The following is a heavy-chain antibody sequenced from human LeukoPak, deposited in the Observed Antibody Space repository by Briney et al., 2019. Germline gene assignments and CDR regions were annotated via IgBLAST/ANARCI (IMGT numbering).Heavy chain of an antibody. J-gene: IGHJ4*02. CDR1: GFPFSDYS. V-gene: IGHV3-48*01. CDR2: VGIDSGNT. CDR3: ARDYKYAFDN. Sequence: GGSLRLSCAASGFPFSDYSMNWVRQAPGKGLEWISYVGIDSGNTYYADSVKGRFTISADKAKNSLVLQMNSLRVEDTAVYYCARDYKYAFDNWGQGTLVTVSS. D-gene: IGHD5-24*01.